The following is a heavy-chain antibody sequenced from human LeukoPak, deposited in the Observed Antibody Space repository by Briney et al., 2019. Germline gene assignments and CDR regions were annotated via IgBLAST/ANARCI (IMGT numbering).Heavy chain of an antibody. Sequence: PGGSLRLSCAASGFTFSSHGMHWVRQAPGKGLEWVTFIRNDGSNKYYADSVKGRFTISRDNSKNTLYLQMNSLRAEDTAVYYAAVDYGSGPVDYWGQGTLVTVSS. CDR1: GFTFSSHG. CDR3: AVDYGSGPVDY. J-gene: IGHJ4*02. CDR2: IRNDGSNK. D-gene: IGHD3-10*01. V-gene: IGHV3-30*02.